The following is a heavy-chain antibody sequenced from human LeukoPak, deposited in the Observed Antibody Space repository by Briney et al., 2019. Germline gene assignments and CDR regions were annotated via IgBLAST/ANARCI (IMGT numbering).Heavy chain of an antibody. D-gene: IGHD5-24*01. J-gene: IGHJ5*02. CDR2: INPNSGGT. V-gene: IGHV1-2*02. CDR1: GYSFTGYY. CDR3: ARGGDTDSRCLQLKVGWFDR. Sequence: GASVKVSCKASGYSFTGYYMHWVRQAPGQGLEWMGWINPNSGGTNYAQKLQGRVTMTRDTSISTAYMELSRLRSDETAVYYCARGGDTDSRCLQLKVGWFDRWGQGTLVTVSS.